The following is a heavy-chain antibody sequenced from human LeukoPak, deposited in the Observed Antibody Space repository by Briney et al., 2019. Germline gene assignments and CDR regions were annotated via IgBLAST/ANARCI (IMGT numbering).Heavy chain of an antibody. D-gene: IGHD3-3*01. J-gene: IGHJ5*02. Sequence: SVKVSCKASGGNLSSYAISWVRQAPGQGLEWMGGIIPIFGTANYAQKFQGRVTITTDESTSTAYMELSSLRSEDTAVYYCARSFGVGFDPWGQGTLVTVSS. CDR1: GGNLSSYA. CDR2: IIPIFGTA. CDR3: ARSFGVGFDP. V-gene: IGHV1-69*05.